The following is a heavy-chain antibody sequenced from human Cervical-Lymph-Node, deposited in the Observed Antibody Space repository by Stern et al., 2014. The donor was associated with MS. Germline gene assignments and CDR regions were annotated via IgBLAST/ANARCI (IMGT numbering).Heavy chain of an antibody. CDR3: ARQRYFDY. J-gene: IGHJ4*02. V-gene: IGHV5-51*01. CDR1: GYTFTSYW. Sequence: VQLGQSGPEVKRPGESLKISCQASGYTFTSYWIGWVRQMPGKGLEWIAIIFPGGSGISYSPSFQGQVTTSADKSSSTAYLQWNNLKASDTAIYYCARQRYFDYWGQGTLVTVSS. CDR2: IFPGGSGI.